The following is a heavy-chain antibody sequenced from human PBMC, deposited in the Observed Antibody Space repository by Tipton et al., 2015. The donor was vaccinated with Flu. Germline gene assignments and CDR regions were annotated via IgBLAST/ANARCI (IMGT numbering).Heavy chain of an antibody. CDR3: ARDLKWSSAYYNPFGY. CDR1: GGSISSGGAY. CDR2: MYYSGST. V-gene: IGHV4-61*08. D-gene: IGHD3-22*01. Sequence: TLSLTCNVSGGSISSGGAYWSWIRQHPGKGLEWIGYMYYSGSTKYNPSLKSRVTISIDTSKNQFSLKLTSVTAADTAVYYCARDLKWSSAYYNPFGYWGQGILVTVSS. J-gene: IGHJ4*02.